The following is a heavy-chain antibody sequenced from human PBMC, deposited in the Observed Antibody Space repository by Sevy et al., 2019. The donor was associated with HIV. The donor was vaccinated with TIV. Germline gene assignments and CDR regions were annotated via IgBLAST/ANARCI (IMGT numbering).Heavy chain of an antibody. V-gene: IGHV4-34*01. CDR2: INHSGST. D-gene: IGHD2-2*01. J-gene: IGHJ5*02. CDR1: GGSFRGYY. CDR3: ARAPPVVVVPGAPSWFDP. Sequence: SETLSLTCAVYGGSFRGYYWNWIRQSPGKGLEWIGEINHSGSTHYNPSLKSRVTITVDTSKNQFSLRLNSLTAADTAVYYCARAPPVVVVPGAPSWFDPWGQGTLVTVSS.